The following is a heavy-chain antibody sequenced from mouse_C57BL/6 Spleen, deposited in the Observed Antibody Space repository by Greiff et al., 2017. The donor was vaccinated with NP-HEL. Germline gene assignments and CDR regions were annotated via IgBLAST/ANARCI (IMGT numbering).Heavy chain of an antibody. J-gene: IGHJ2*01. CDR2: IYPNSGGT. V-gene: IGHV1-72*01. CDR1: GYTFTSYW. Sequence: QVQLQQPGAELVKPGASVKLSCKASGYTFTSYWMHWVKQRPGRGLEWIGRIYPNSGGTKYNEKFKSKATLTVDKPPSPAHMQLSSLTSEDSAVYYCAGYYGSSPFDYWGQGTTLTVSS. CDR3: AGYYGSSPFDY. D-gene: IGHD1-1*01.